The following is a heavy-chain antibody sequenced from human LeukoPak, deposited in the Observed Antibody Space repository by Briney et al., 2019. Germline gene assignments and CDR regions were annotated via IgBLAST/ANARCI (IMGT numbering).Heavy chain of an antibody. CDR3: ARDLDYGEKSEDY. J-gene: IGHJ4*02. D-gene: IGHD4/OR15-4a*01. Sequence: ASMKVSCKASGFTFINYYMHWVRQAPGQGLEWLGIINLSDGSTHYPQKFQDRVTMTRDTSTSTVYMELSSLRSEDTAVYYCARDLDYGEKSEDYWGQGTLVTVSS. CDR2: INLSDGST. V-gene: IGHV1-46*01. CDR1: GFTFINYY.